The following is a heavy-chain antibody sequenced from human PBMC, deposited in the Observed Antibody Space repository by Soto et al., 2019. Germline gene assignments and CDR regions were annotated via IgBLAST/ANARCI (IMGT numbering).Heavy chain of an antibody. D-gene: IGHD5-12*01. J-gene: IGHJ6*02. CDR2: ISSNRSST. V-gene: IGHV3-64*01. Sequence: GGSLRLSCAASGFTFSSYAMHWVRQAPGKGLEYISVISSNRSSTDYANSVKGRFTISRDNSKNTLYLQMNSLRAEDTAVYYCTRDHGYGYGMDVWGQGTTVTVSS. CDR1: GFTFSSYA. CDR3: TRDHGYGYGMDV.